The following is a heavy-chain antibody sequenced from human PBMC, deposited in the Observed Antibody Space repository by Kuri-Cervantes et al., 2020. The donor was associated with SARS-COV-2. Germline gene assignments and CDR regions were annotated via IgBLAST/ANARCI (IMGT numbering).Heavy chain of an antibody. J-gene: IGHJ1*01. V-gene: IGHV1-69*13. Sequence: SVKVSCKASGGTFSNYGTSWVRQAPGQGLEWMGGIIPSFGTTKYARKFQGRVTITADESTSTAYMELSSLRYEDTAVYYCTREGHSSGWDAEYFHHWGQGTLVTGSS. CDR2: IIPSFGTT. CDR1: GGTFSNYG. CDR3: TREGHSSGWDAEYFHH. D-gene: IGHD6-19*01.